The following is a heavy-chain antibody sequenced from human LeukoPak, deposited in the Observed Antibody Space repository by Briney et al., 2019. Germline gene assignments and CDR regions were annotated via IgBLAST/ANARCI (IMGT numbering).Heavy chain of an antibody. J-gene: IGHJ3*02. CDR2: INSDGSST. Sequence: PGGSLRLSCAASGFTFSSYWMHWVRQAPGKGLVWVSRINSDGSSTSYADSVKGRFTISRDNAKNTLYLQMNSLRAEDTAVYYCAREDTSDAFDIWGQGTMVTISS. D-gene: IGHD5-18*01. CDR3: AREDTSDAFDI. CDR1: GFTFSSYW. V-gene: IGHV3-74*01.